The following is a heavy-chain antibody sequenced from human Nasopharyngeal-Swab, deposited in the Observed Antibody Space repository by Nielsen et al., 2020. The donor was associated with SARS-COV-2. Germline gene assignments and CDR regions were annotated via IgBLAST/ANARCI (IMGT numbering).Heavy chain of an antibody. D-gene: IGHD3-10*01. J-gene: IGHJ2*01. CDR3: ARVPGFWYFDL. CDR2: INHSGST. CDR1: GGSFSGYY. Sequence: SETLSLTCAVYGGSFSGYYCSWIRQPPGKGLEWIGEINHSGSTNYNPSLKSRVTISVDTSKNQFSLKLSSVTAADTAVYYCARVPGFWYFDLWGRGTLVTVSS. V-gene: IGHV4-34*01.